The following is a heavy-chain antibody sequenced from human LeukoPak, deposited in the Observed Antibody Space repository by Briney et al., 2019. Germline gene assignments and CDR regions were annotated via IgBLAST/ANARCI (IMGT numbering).Heavy chain of an antibody. CDR1: GFTFDDYA. Sequence: GGSLRLSCAASGFTFDDYAMHWVRQAPGKGLEWVSVISRDGGSTYYADSVKGRFTISRDNSKNSLYLQMNSLRTEDTALYYCAKDGGYSNNWYGVDYWGQGTLVTASS. V-gene: IGHV3-43*02. J-gene: IGHJ4*02. CDR2: ISRDGGST. D-gene: IGHD6-13*01. CDR3: AKDGGYSNNWYGVDY.